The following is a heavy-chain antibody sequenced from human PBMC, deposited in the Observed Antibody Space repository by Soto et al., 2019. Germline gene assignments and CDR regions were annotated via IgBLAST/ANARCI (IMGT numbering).Heavy chain of an antibody. CDR2: IYQSGVT. Sequence: SETLSLTCNMSGDSYSISTYSWSWIRQPPGKALQWIGFIYQSGVTSYNPSLASRVSISLDRSNNQCSLKLKSVTVADTAVYFCAGMPYTSGLRFDPWVPGTLVTVSS. CDR3: AGMPYTSGLRFDP. CDR1: GDSYSISTYS. J-gene: IGHJ5*02. V-gene: IGHV4-30-2*01. D-gene: IGHD6-19*01.